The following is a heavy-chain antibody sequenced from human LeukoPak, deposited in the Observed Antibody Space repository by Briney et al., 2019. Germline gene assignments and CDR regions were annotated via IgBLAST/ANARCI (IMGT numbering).Heavy chain of an antibody. V-gene: IGHV3-48*01. J-gene: IGHJ4*02. CDR1: GITFSSYS. D-gene: IGHD5-12*01. Sequence: PGGSLRLSCAASGITFSSYSMNWVRQAPGKGLEWVSYITSRSSTIYYADSVKGRFTISRDNAKNSLYLQMNSLRVEDTAVYYCAREDQGFSGYEPFDYWGQGTLVTVSS. CDR3: AREDQGFSGYEPFDY. CDR2: ITSRSSTI.